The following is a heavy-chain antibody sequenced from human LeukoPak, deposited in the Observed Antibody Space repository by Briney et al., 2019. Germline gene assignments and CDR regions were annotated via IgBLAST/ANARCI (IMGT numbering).Heavy chain of an antibody. J-gene: IGHJ6*02. CDR2: IIPIFGTA. CDR1: GGTFSSYA. D-gene: IGHD3-10*01. CDR3: ARGGINPRGDGMDV. V-gene: IGHV1-69*13. Sequence: PEASVKVSCKASGGTFSSYAVSWVRQAPGQGLEWMGGIIPIFGTANYAQKFQGRVTITADESTSTAYMELSSLRSEDTAVYYCARGGINPRGDGMDVWGQGTTVTVSS.